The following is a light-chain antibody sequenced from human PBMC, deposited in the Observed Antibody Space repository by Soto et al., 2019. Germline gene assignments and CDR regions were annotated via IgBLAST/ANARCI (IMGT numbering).Light chain of an antibody. CDR3: SSFAGSNNFV. Sequence: QSVLTQPPSASGSPGQSVSISCTGTSSDVGRYNYVSWYQRHPGKAPKLMIYEVTKRPSGVPDRFSGSKSGNTASLTVSRLQAEDEADYFCSSFAGSNNFVFGTGTKVTVL. V-gene: IGLV2-8*01. J-gene: IGLJ1*01. CDR1: SSDVGRYNY. CDR2: EVT.